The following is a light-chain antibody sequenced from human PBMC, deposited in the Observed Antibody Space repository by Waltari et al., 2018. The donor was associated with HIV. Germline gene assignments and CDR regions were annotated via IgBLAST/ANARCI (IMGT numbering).Light chain of an antibody. CDR3: EQYNNWPLT. J-gene: IGKJ4*01. V-gene: IGKV3-15*01. Sequence: EIVMPQSPAPLSVSPGARVPPACRASQMVSSDLAWYQQNPGQAPRLLIYGDSTRATSIPARFSGSKSGTEFALAISSLQSEDFAVYYCEQYNNWPLTFGGGTKVEIK. CDR1: QMVSSD. CDR2: GDS.